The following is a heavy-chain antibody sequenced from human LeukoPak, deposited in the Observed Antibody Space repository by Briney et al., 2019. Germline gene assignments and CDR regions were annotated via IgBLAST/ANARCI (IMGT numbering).Heavy chain of an antibody. V-gene: IGHV4-39*01. J-gene: IGHJ5*02. CDR3: ARQGYYYDSSGYYNWFDP. Sequence: SETLSLTCTVSGGSISSSSYYWGWIRQPPGKGLEWIGSIYYSGSTYYNPSLKSRVTISVDTSKNQFSPKLSSVTAADTAVYYCARQGYYYDSSGYYNWFDPWGQGTLVTVSS. CDR2: IYYSGST. CDR1: GGSISSSSYY. D-gene: IGHD3-22*01.